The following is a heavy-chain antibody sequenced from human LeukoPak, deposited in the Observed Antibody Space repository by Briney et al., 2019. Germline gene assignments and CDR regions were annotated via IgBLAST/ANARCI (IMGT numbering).Heavy chain of an antibody. CDR3: AREDCSSTSCDTVFDY. CDR1: GYTFTGYY. D-gene: IGHD2-2*02. CDR2: INPNSGGT. Sequence: ASVKVSCKASGYTFTGYYMHWARQAPGQGLEWMGWINPNSGGTNYAQKFQGRVTMTRDTSISTAYMELSRLRSDDTAVYYCAREDCSSTSCDTVFDYWGQGTLVTVSS. J-gene: IGHJ4*02. V-gene: IGHV1-2*02.